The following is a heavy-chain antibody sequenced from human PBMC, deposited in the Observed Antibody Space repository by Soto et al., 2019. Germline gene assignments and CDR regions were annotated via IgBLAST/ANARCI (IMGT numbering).Heavy chain of an antibody. V-gene: IGHV3-73*01. J-gene: IGHJ6*02. Sequence: GGSLRLSCGVSGFSFSGFAVNWVRQAPGKGLEWVGRIRTKASNYATAYGASVKGRFTISRDDSKNTAYLQINSLKIEDTAVYYCTRRRYYYYGLDVWGQGTTVTSP. CDR2: IRTKASNYAT. CDR3: TRRRYYYYGLDV. D-gene: IGHD6-25*01. CDR1: GFSFSGFA.